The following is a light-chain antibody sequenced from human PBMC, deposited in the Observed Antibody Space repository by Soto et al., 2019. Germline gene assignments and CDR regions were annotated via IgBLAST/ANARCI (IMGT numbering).Light chain of an antibody. CDR3: PVYTYELGE. J-gene: IGKJ1*01. Sequence: DIQMTQSPSSLSASVGDRVTITCRASQGISNYLAWYQQKPGKVPKLLIYAASTLQSGVPSRFSGSGSGTDFTLTISSLQAEDVAKDCCPVYTYELGEFAEGTKVDIK. CDR2: AAS. V-gene: IGKV1-27*01. CDR1: QGISNY.